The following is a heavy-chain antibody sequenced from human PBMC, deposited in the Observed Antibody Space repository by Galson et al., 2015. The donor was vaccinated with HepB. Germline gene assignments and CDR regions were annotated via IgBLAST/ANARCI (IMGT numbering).Heavy chain of an antibody. CDR1: GFTFSSYA. CDR3: ARDGEARIAALQATGGAFDI. V-gene: IGHV3-30*04. J-gene: IGHJ3*02. Sequence: SLRLSCAASGFTFSSYAVHWVRQAPGKGLEWVAVISYDGSNKYYADSVKGRFTISRDNSKNTLYLQMNSLRAEDTAVYYCARDGEARIAALQATGGAFDIWGQGTMVTVSS. CDR2: ISYDGSNK. D-gene: IGHD6-13*01.